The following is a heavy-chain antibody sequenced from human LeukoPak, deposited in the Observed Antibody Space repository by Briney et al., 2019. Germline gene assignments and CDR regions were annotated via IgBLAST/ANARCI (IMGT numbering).Heavy chain of an antibody. CDR2: IYHSGNT. Sequence: SETLSLTCTVSGGSISNGGYYWSWIRQHPGKGLEWIGSIYHSGNTYYNPSLKSRVTTSVETSKNQFSLKLSSVTAADTAVYYCARLYYSGTYFDYWGQGTLVTVSS. V-gene: IGHV4-31*03. J-gene: IGHJ4*02. CDR3: ARLYYSGTYFDY. CDR1: GGSISNGGYY. D-gene: IGHD3-10*01.